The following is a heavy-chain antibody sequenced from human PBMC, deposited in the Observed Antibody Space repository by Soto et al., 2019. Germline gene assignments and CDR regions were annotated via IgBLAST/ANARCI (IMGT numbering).Heavy chain of an antibody. Sequence: GGSLILSCAASGFTFSNAWMNWVRQAPGKGLEWVLVIYSGGSTYYADSVKDRFTISRDNSKNTLYLQMNSLRAEDTAVYYCARAPGDTAMVFYNYWGQGTLVTVSS. V-gene: IGHV3-66*01. CDR2: IYSGGST. D-gene: IGHD5-18*01. J-gene: IGHJ4*02. CDR1: GFTFSNAW. CDR3: ARAPGDTAMVFYNY.